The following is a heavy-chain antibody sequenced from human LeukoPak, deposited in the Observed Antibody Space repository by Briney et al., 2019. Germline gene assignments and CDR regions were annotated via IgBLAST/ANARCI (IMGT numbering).Heavy chain of an antibody. D-gene: IGHD1-26*01. CDR2: MNPNSGNT. CDR1: GYTFTNYD. J-gene: IGHJ6*02. V-gene: IGHV1-8*01. CDR3: ARGPVEAVYGVSTED. Sequence: ASVSVSCKASGYTFTNYDINWVRQATGQGREWMGWMNPNSGNTGYAQKFQGRVSLTRDTSISTAYMELSSLRSEDTAVYYCARGPVEAVYGVSTEDWGQGTTVTVSS.